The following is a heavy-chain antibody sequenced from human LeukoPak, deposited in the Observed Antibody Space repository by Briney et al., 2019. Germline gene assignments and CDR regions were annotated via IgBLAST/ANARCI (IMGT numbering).Heavy chain of an antibody. CDR3: AREGSGWGYYYMDV. CDR2: IIPIFGTA. Sequence: SVKVSCKASGGTFSSYAISWVQQAPGQGLKWMGGIIPIFGTANYAQKFQGRVTITADESTSTAYMELSSLRSEDTAVYYCAREGSGWGYYYMDVWGKGTTVTVSS. V-gene: IGHV1-69*01. CDR1: GGTFSSYA. J-gene: IGHJ6*03. D-gene: IGHD6-19*01.